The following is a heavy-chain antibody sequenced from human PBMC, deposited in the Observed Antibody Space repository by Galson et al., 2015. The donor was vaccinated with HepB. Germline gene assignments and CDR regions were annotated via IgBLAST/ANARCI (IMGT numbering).Heavy chain of an antibody. CDR1: GFTFSSYG. CDR3: AKEAPYDYGSYAYMDV. J-gene: IGHJ6*02. D-gene: IGHD4-11*01. V-gene: IGHV3-30*18. CDR2: ISKDGGNE. Sequence: SLRLSCAASGFTFSSYGMYWVRQAPGKGLEWVTLISKDGGNEYYEDSVKGRFTISRDNSKKTLYLQMSSLGLEDTAVYYCAKEAPYDYGSYAYMDVWGQGTTVTVSS.